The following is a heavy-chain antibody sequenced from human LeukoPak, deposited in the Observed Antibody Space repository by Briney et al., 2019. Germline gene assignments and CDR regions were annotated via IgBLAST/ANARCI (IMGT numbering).Heavy chain of an antibody. J-gene: IGHJ4*02. Sequence: GGSLRLSCAASGFTFDDYGMSWVRQAPGKGLEWVSAISGSGGSTYYADSVKGRFTISRDNSKNTLYLQMNSLRAEDTAVYYCAKDKDSSGWYGDFDYWGQGTLVTVSS. D-gene: IGHD6-19*01. CDR1: GFTFDDYG. V-gene: IGHV3-23*01. CDR2: ISGSGGST. CDR3: AKDKDSSGWYGDFDY.